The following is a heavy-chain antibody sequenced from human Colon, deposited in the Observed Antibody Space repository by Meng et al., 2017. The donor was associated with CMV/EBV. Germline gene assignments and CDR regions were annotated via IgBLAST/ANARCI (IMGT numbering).Heavy chain of an antibody. Sequence: GGSLRLSCAASGFTFDDYAMHWVRQAPGKGLEWVSGISWNSGSIGYADSVKGRFTFSRDNAKNTLYLQMNSLRAEDTAVYYCARANNHAMDVWGQGTTVTVSS. V-gene: IGHV3-9*01. CDR1: GFTFDDYA. D-gene: IGHD1/OR15-1a*01. J-gene: IGHJ6*02. CDR3: ARANNHAMDV. CDR2: ISWNSGSI.